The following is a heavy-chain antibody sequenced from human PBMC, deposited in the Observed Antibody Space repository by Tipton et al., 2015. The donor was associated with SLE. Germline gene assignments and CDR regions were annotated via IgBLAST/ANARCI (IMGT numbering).Heavy chain of an antibody. CDR1: GGSISSYY. D-gene: IGHD3-10*01. CDR3: ARAEEYYGSGNWFDP. V-gene: IGHV4-4*07. CDR2: IYTSGST. J-gene: IGHJ5*02. Sequence: TLSLTCTVSGGSISSYYWSWIRQPAGKGLEWIGRIYTSGSTNYNPSLKSRVTTSVDTSKNQFSLKLSSVTAADTAVYYCARAEEYYGSGNWFDPWGQGTLVTVSS.